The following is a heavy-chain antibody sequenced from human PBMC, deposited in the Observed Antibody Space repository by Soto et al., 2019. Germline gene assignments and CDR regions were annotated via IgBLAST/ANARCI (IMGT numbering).Heavy chain of an antibody. J-gene: IGHJ4*02. CDR1: GFTFSSYA. Sequence: EVQLLESGGGLVQPGGSLRLSCAASGFTFSSYAMSWVRQAPGKGLEWVSAISGSGGSTYYADSVKGRFTISRNNSKNTLYLQMNSLRAEDTAVYYCAIQPRVGGATESDYWGQGTLVTVSS. CDR3: AIQPRVGGATESDY. V-gene: IGHV3-23*01. D-gene: IGHD3-10*01. CDR2: ISGSGGST.